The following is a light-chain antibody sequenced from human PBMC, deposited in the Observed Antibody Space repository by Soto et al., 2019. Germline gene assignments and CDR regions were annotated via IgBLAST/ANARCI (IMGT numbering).Light chain of an antibody. CDR2: SAS. CDR1: QGIGRY. V-gene: IGKV1-9*01. CDR3: QQLNSYPIT. Sequence: IPLTQSPSSLSASVGDRVTITCRASQGIGRYLAWYQQKPGKAPKLLIYSASTLQSGVPSGFTGCGSGTDFTLTISSLQHEDFATYYCQQLNSYPITFGQGTRLEIK. J-gene: IGKJ5*01.